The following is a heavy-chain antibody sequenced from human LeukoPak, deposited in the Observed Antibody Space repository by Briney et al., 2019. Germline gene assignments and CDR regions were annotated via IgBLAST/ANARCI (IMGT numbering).Heavy chain of an antibody. V-gene: IGHV4-59*08. CDR3: ARGQERGSRSDREEFDY. J-gene: IGHJ4*02. D-gene: IGHD1-26*01. Sequence: PSETLSLTCTVSGGSISSYYWSWIRQPPGKGLEWIGYIYYSGSTNYNPSLKSRVTISVDTSKNQFSLKLSSVTAADTAVYYCARGQERGSRSDREEFDYWGQGTLVTVSS. CDR2: IYYSGST. CDR1: GGSISSYY.